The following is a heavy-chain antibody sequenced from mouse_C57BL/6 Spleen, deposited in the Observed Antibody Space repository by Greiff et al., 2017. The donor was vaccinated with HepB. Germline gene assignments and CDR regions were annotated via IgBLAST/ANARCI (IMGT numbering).Heavy chain of an antibody. CDR1: GFSLSTFGMG. D-gene: IGHD1-1*01. J-gene: IGHJ1*03. V-gene: IGHV8-8*01. CDR3: ARMEYYYGSSPYWYFDV. Sequence: QVTLKESGPGILQPSQTLSLTCSFSGFSLSTFGMGVGWIRQPSGKGLEWLAHIWWDDDKYYNPALKSRLTISKDTSKNQVFLKIANVDTADTATYYCARMEYYYGSSPYWYFDVWGTGTTVTVSS. CDR2: IWWDDDK.